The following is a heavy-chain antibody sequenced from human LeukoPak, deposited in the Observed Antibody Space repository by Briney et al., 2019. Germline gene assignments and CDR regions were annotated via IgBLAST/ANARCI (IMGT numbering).Heavy chain of an antibody. CDR1: GFTFSSYA. J-gene: IGHJ6*03. CDR3: ASKADCSSTSCFYYYYYMDV. Sequence: GGSLRLSCAASGFTFSSYAMSWVRQAPGKGLEWVSAISGSGGSTYYADSVKGRFTISRDNSKNTLYLQMNSLRAEDTAVYYCASKADCSSTSCFYYYYYMDVWGKGTTVTVSS. V-gene: IGHV3-23*01. CDR2: ISGSGGST. D-gene: IGHD2-2*01.